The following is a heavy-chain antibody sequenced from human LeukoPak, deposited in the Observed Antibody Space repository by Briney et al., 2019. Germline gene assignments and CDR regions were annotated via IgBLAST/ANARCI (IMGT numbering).Heavy chain of an antibody. V-gene: IGHV1-2*02. D-gene: IGHD2/OR15-2a*01. Sequence: GASVKVSCKASGYTFTGYYMHWVRQAPGQGLEWMGWINPNSGGTNYAQKLQGRVTMTRDTSISTAYMELSRLRSDDTAVYYCARASTLDTIGDYWGQGTLVTVSS. J-gene: IGHJ4*02. CDR2: INPNSGGT. CDR3: ARASTLDTIGDY. CDR1: GYTFTGYY.